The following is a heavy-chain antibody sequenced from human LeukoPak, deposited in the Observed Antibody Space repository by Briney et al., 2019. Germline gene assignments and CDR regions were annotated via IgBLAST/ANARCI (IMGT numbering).Heavy chain of an antibody. CDR2: IYYSGST. Sequence: PSETLSLTCTVSGGSISSYYWSWIRQPPGKGLEWIGYIYYSGSTNYNPSLKSRVTISVDTSKNQFSLKLSSVTAADTAVYYCATNLYGTVTTGGWYFDLWGRGTLVTVSS. CDR3: ATNLYGTVTTGGWYFDL. D-gene: IGHD4-17*01. J-gene: IGHJ2*01. V-gene: IGHV4-59*01. CDR1: GGSISSYY.